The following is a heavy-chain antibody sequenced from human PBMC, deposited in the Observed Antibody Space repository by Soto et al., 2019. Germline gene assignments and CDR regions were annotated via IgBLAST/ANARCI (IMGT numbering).Heavy chain of an antibody. D-gene: IGHD3-10*01. Sequence: ASVKVSCKASGYTFTSYGISWVRQAPGQGLEWMGWISAYNGNTNYAQKFQGRVTMTTDTSTSTAYMELRSLRSDDTAVYYCARDIFWGGFGDSNWLDPWGQGTLVTGSS. CDR2: ISAYNGNT. J-gene: IGHJ5*02. CDR1: GYTFTSYG. CDR3: ARDIFWGGFGDSNWLDP. V-gene: IGHV1-18*01.